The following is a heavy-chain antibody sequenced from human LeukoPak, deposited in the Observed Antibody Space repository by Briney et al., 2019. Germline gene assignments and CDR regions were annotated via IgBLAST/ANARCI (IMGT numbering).Heavy chain of an antibody. D-gene: IGHD5-12*01. V-gene: IGHV3-33*01. J-gene: IGHJ4*02. CDR3: ARDRRGGYDWSFDY. CDR2: VWYDGGHK. CDR1: GFTFTSYG. Sequence: GGSLRLSCAASGFTFTSYGMHWVRQAPGKGLEWVAVVWYDGGHKYYADSVKGRFTISRDNSKNTLYLQMDSLRAEDTAVYYCARDRRGGYDWSFDYWGQGTLVTVSS.